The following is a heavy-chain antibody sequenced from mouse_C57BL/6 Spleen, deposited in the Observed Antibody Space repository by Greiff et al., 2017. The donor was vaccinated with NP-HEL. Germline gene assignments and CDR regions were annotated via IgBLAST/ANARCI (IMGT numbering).Heavy chain of an antibody. CDR2: ISSGSSTI. CDR1: GFTFSDYG. D-gene: IGHD4-1*01. V-gene: IGHV5-17*01. J-gene: IGHJ4*01. CDR3: ARPGTGYYAMDY. Sequence: EVMLVESGGGLVKPGGSLKLSCAASGFTFSDYGMHWVRQAPEKGLEWVAYISSGSSTIYSAATVKGRFTISRDNAKNTLFLQMTSLRSEDTAMYYGARPGTGYYAMDYGGKGTTVTVSS.